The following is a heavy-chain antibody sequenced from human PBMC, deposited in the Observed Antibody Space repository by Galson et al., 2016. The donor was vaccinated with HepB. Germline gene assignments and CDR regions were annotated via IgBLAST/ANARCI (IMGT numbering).Heavy chain of an antibody. V-gene: IGHV3-23*01. J-gene: IGHJ4*02. Sequence: SLRLSCAASGFSFSSYAMSWVHQAPGKGLEWVSGITSGGTTYYADSVKGRFTISRANSKNILYLQMKSLRAEDTAVYYCARDRGFYSSTWDWGQGTLVTVSS. CDR3: ARDRGFYSSTWD. CDR1: GFSFSSYA. CDR2: ITSGGTT. D-gene: IGHD2-2*01.